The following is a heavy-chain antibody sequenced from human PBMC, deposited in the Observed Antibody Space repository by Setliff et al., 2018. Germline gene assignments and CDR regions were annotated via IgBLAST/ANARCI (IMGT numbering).Heavy chain of an antibody. CDR2: IDKDGSST. CDR3: AKESGAHYFYYYYMDV. J-gene: IGHJ6*03. D-gene: IGHD2-15*01. CDR1: GFRISFREYW. V-gene: IGHV3-74*01. Sequence: GGSLRLSCAASGFRISFREYWMFWVRQAPGKGLEWVARIDKDGSSTVYADSVKGRFTISRDNVKKMLYLQMNSLRAEDTAVYFCAKESGAHYFYYYYMDVWGKGTTVTVSS.